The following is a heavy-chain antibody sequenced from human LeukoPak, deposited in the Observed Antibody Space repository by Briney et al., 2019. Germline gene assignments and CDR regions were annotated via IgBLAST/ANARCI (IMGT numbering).Heavy chain of an antibody. Sequence: PSETLSLTCTVSGGSISSGSYYWSWIRQPAGKGLEWIGRIYTSGSTNYNPSLKSRVTISVDTSKNQFSLKLSSVTAADTAVCYCAREVAAAGVDYWGQGTLVTVSS. V-gene: IGHV4-61*02. CDR2: IYTSGST. CDR1: GGSISSGSYY. D-gene: IGHD6-13*01. CDR3: AREVAAAGVDY. J-gene: IGHJ4*02.